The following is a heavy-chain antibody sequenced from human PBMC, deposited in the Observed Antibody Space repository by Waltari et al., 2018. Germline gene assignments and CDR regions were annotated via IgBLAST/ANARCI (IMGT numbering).Heavy chain of an antibody. CDR1: GFTFSSHW. V-gene: IGHV3-74*03. CDR3: ARAYSGKKNPKES. Sequence: EVQLVESGGGLVQPGGSLRLSCAASGFTFSSHWMHWVRQAPGKGLVWVSRINTEGRETAYADSVRGRFTISRDNAKNTLFLQMNSLRVEDTAVYYCARAYSGKKNPKESWGQGTLVTVSS. D-gene: IGHD4-4*01. CDR2: INTEGRET. J-gene: IGHJ5*02.